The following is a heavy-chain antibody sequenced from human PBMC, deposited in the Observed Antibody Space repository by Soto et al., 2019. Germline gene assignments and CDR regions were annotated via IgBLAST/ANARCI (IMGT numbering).Heavy chain of an antibody. J-gene: IGHJ6*02. CDR1: GFTFSSYA. Sequence: GGSLRLSCAASGFTFSSYAMTWVRQAPGKGLEWVSGISGSGGGTYYADSVKGRFTISRDNSKNTLFLQMSSLRAEDTAVYYCARIGATIYYYYYGMDVWGQGTTVTVS. V-gene: IGHV3-23*01. CDR2: ISGSGGGT. CDR3: ARIGATIYYYYYGMDV. D-gene: IGHD5-12*01.